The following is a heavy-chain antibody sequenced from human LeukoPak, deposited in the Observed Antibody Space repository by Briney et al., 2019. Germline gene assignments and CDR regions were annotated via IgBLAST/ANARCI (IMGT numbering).Heavy chain of an antibody. V-gene: IGHV4-59*01. J-gene: IGHJ4*02. CDR1: GGSTNSYY. CDR3: ARAVVEMASMIDY. Sequence: PSETLSLTCTVSGGSTNSYYWSWIRQPPGKGLEWIGYIYYSGNTYYNPAFKSRVTISVDTSENQFSLKLSSVTAADTAVYYCARAVVEMASMIDYWGQGIVVSVSS. CDR2: IYYSGNT. D-gene: IGHD5-24*01.